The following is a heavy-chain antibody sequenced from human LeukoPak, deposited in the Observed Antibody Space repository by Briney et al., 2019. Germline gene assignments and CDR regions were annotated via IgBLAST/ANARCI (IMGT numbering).Heavy chain of an antibody. D-gene: IGHD2-21*02. V-gene: IGHV3-21*01. CDR2: ISSSSSYI. Sequence: GGSLRLSCAASGFTFSSYSMNWVRQAPGKGLEWVSSISSSSSYIYYADSVKGRFTISRDNAKNSLYLQMNSLRAEDTAVYYCARDGTYCGGDCYSKGFDYWGQGTLVTVSS. J-gene: IGHJ4*02. CDR1: GFTFSSYS. CDR3: ARDGTYCGGDCYSKGFDY.